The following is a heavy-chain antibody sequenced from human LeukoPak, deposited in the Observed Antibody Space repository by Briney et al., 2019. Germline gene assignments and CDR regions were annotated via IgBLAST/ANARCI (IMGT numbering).Heavy chain of an antibody. CDR2: IGTAGDT. CDR1: GFSFSSYD. V-gene: IGHV3-13*01. Sequence: GGSLRLSCAASGFSFSSYDMHWVRQGTGKGLEWVSAIGTAGDTYYPGSVKGRFTISRENAKTSLYLHMNSLRVSDTAVYYCAKGVKQIVVVTAQHYLDYWGQGTLVTVSS. CDR3: AKGVKQIVVVTAQHYLDY. D-gene: IGHD2-21*02. J-gene: IGHJ4*02.